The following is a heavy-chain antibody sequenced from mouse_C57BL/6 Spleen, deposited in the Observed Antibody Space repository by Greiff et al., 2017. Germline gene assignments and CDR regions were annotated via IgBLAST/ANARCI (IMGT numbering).Heavy chain of an antibody. J-gene: IGHJ1*03. D-gene: IGHD1-1*01. V-gene: IGHV3-6*01. Sequence: EVQLLESGPGLVKPSQSLSLTCSVTGYSITSGYYWNWIRQFPGNKLEWMGYISYDGSNNYNPSLKNRISITRDTSKNQFFLKLNSVTTEDTATYYCARDGSSYFDVWGTGTTVTVSS. CDR3: ARDGSSYFDV. CDR1: GYSITSGYY. CDR2: ISYDGSN.